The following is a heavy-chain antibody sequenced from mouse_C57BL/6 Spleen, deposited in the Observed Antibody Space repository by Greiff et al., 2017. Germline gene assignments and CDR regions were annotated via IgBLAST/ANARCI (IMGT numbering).Heavy chain of an antibody. CDR1: GYTFTSYW. CDR3: ASYYYGSSYDYAMDY. V-gene: IGHV1-64*01. Sequence: QVQLQQPGAELVKPGASVKLSCKASGYTFTSYWMHWVKQRPGQGLEWIGMIHPNSGSTNYNEKFKSKATLTVDKSSSTAYMQLSSLTSEDSAVYYGASYYYGSSYDYAMDYLGQGTSGTVSS. CDR2: IHPNSGST. J-gene: IGHJ4*01. D-gene: IGHD1-1*01.